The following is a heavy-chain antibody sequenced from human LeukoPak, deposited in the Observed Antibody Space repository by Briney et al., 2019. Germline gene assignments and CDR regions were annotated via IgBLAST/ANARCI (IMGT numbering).Heavy chain of an antibody. J-gene: IGHJ3*02. V-gene: IGHV4-61*02. Sequence: SQTLSLTXTVSGGSISSGSYYWSWIRQPAGKGLEWIGRIYTSGSTNYNPSLKSRVTISVDTSKNQFSLKLSSVTAADTAVYYCARAGSSSWYALAFDIWGQGTMVTVSS. D-gene: IGHD6-13*01. CDR3: ARAGSSSWYALAFDI. CDR1: GGSISSGSYY. CDR2: IYTSGST.